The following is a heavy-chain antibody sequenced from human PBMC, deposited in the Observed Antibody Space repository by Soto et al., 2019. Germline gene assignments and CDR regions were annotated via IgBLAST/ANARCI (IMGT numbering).Heavy chain of an antibody. D-gene: IGHD6-13*01. CDR2: IYYSGST. CDR3: AREGSSWFIDY. J-gene: IGHJ4*02. Sequence: QVQLPESGPGLVKPSQTLSLTCTVSGGSISTGGYYWSWIRQHPGKVLEWNGYIYYSGSTYYNPSLKIRVTISVDTSKSQFSLKLSSVTAADTAVYYCAREGSSWFIDYWGQGTLVTVSS. V-gene: IGHV4-31*03. CDR1: GGSISTGGYY.